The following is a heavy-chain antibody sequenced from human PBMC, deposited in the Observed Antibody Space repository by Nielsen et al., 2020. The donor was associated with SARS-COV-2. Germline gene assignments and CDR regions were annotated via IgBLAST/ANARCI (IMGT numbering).Heavy chain of an antibody. Sequence: GESLKISCAASGFTFSSYAMHWVRQAPGKGLEWVAVISYDGSNDYYADPVRGRFTISRDNVKNSLYLQLSSLSAEDTAVYYCARSPFHRSSWYGMDVWGQGTTVTVSS. V-gene: IGHV3-30-3*01. CDR1: GFTFSSYA. CDR3: ARSPFHRSSWYGMDV. CDR2: ISYDGSND. D-gene: IGHD6-13*01. J-gene: IGHJ6*02.